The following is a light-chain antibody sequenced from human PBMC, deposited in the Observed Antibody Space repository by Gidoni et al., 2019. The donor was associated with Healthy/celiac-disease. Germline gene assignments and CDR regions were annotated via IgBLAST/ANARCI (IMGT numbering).Light chain of an antibody. J-gene: IGKJ4*01. V-gene: IGKV2-28*01. Sequence: IVLSHSPLSLPVTPGEPASISCRYSQSLLHSNGYNYLDWYLQKPGQSPQLLIYLGSNRASGVPDRFSGSGSGTDFTLKISRVEAEDVGVYYCMQALQTRLTFGGGTKVEIK. CDR3: MQALQTRLT. CDR2: LGS. CDR1: QSLLHSNGYNY.